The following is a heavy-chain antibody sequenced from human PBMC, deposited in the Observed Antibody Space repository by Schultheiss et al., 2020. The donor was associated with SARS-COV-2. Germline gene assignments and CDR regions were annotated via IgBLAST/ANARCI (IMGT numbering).Heavy chain of an antibody. J-gene: IGHJ6*02. CDR3: AIQYFYAGSGSIGVGMDV. V-gene: IGHV4-39*01. CDR2: IYYSGST. Sequence: SETLSLTCTVSGGSISSGSYYWGWIRQPPGKGLEWIGSIYYSGSTYYNPSLKSRVTISVDTSKNQFSLKLSSVTAADTAVYYCAIQYFYAGSGSIGVGMDVWGQGTAVTVSS. D-gene: IGHD3-10*01. CDR1: GGSISSGSYY.